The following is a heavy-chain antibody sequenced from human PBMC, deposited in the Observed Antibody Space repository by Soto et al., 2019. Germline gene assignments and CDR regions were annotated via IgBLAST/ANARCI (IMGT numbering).Heavy chain of an antibody. J-gene: IGHJ4*02. V-gene: IGHV3-15*01. CDR1: GFSFNNAW. D-gene: IGHD2-2*01. CDR3: TTGTCCDAETTCDY. CDR2: IYSRRVGGTT. Sequence: EVQLVESGGDLVKPGGSLRLSCAASGFSFNNAWMSWVRQAPGKGLEWVGRIYSRRVGGTTSYAAPVKGRFTISRDDSKNTVYLQMNSLKTEDTALYYCTTGTCCDAETTCDYWGQGTLVTVSS.